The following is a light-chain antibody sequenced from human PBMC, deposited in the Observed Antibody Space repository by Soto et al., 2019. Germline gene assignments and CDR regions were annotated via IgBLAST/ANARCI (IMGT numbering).Light chain of an antibody. CDR3: QSYDSSLSASYV. V-gene: IGLV1-40*01. CDR2: GTT. J-gene: IGLJ1*01. CDR1: SSHIGAGYE. Sequence: QSVLTQPPSVSGAPGQRVTISCTGSSSHIGAGYEVHWYQHLPGNAPKLLIYGTTNRPSGVPDRFSGSKSGTSASLAITWLQAEDEADYYCQSYDSSLSASYVFGGGTKETVL.